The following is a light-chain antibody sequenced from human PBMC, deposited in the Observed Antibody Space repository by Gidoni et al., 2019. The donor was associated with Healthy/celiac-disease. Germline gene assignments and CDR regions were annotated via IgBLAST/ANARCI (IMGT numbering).Light chain of an antibody. CDR3: SSYAGIRDVV. CDR1: SSDVGGYNY. CDR2: EVS. Sequence: QSALTQPPSASGSPGQSVTISCTGTSSDVGGYNYVSWYQQHPGKAPKLMIYEVSKRPSGVPDRFSGSKSGNTASLTVSGLQAEDEADNYCSSYAGIRDVVFGGGTKLTVL. V-gene: IGLV2-8*01. J-gene: IGLJ2*01.